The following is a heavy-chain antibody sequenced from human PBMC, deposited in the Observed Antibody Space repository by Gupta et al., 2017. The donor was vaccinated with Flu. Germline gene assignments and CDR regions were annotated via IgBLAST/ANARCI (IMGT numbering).Heavy chain of an antibody. D-gene: IGHD3-10*01. CDR2: IGDNSGTR. V-gene: IGHV3-48*04. CDR1: YS. CDR3: ARDSTLYRGPPYFDC. Sequence: YSMNWVRQAPGKGLEWLSYIGDNSGTRYYADSVKGRFTISRDNAKKSLYLQMDSLRAEDTAVYYCARDSTLYRGPPYFDCWGQGTLVTVSS. J-gene: IGHJ4*02.